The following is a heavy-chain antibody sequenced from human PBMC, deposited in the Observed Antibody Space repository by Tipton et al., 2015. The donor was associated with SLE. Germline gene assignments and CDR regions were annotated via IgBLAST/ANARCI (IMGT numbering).Heavy chain of an antibody. V-gene: IGHV4-39*07. CDR2: IYYSGST. J-gene: IGHJ4*02. D-gene: IGHD3-3*01. CDR1: GGSISSSSYY. Sequence: TLSLTCTVSGGSISSSSYYWGWIRQPPGKGLEWIGSIYYSGSTYYNPSLKSRVTISVDTSKNQFSLKRSSVTAADTAVYYCASTPRAARFYWGQGTLVTVSS. CDR3: ASTPRAARFY.